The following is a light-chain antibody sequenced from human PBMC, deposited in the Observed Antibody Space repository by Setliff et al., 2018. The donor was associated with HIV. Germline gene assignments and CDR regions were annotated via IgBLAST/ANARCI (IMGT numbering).Light chain of an antibody. Sequence: EIVLTQSPGTLSLSPGERATPSCRASQSVSSSSLAWYQQKPGQAPRLVIYGASSRATGIPDRFSGSGSGTDFTLTISRLEPEDFAVYYCQQYGNSPLTFGPGTKVDIK. CDR2: GAS. CDR1: QSVSSSS. J-gene: IGKJ3*01. CDR3: QQYGNSPLT. V-gene: IGKV3-20*01.